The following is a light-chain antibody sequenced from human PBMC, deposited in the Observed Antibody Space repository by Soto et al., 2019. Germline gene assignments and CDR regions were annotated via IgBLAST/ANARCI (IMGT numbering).Light chain of an antibody. CDR2: EVT. Sequence: QSALTQPASVSGSPGQSITISCTGTSSDVGGYNYVSWFQQHPGKAPKLMIYEVTYRPSGVSNRFSGSKSGNTASLTISGLQAEDEADYYCSSYSISSAVVFGGGTKVTVL. CDR3: SSYSISSAVV. V-gene: IGLV2-14*01. CDR1: SSDVGGYNY. J-gene: IGLJ3*02.